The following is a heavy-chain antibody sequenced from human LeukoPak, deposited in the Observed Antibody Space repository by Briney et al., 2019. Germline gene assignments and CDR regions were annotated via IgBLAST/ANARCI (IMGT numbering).Heavy chain of an antibody. J-gene: IGHJ5*02. Sequence: GASVKVSCKASGYTFTGYYMHWVRQAPGQGLEWMGWINPNSGGTNYAQKFQGRVTMTRDTSISTAYMELSRLRSDDTAVYYCATPLGYCSSTSCYEGWFDPWGQGTLVTVSS. CDR2: INPNSGGT. D-gene: IGHD2-2*01. V-gene: IGHV1-2*02. CDR3: ATPLGYCSSTSCYEGWFDP. CDR1: GYTFTGYY.